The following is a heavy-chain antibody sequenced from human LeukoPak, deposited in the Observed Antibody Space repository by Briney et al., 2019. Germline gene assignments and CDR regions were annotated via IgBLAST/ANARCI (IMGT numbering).Heavy chain of an antibody. V-gene: IGHV4-61*02. J-gene: IGHJ4*02. Sequence: SETLSLTCTVSGGSISSGSYYWSWIRQPAGKGLEWIGRIYTSGSTNYNPSLKSRVTMSVDTSKNQFSLKLSSVTAADTAVYYCARGLIYSYGLSTYFDYWGQGTLVTVSS. D-gene: IGHD5-18*01. CDR2: IYTSGST. CDR1: GGSISSGSYY. CDR3: ARGLIYSYGLSTYFDY.